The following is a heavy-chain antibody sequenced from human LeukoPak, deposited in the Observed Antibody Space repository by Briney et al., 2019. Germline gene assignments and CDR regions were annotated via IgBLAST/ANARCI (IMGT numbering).Heavy chain of an antibody. V-gene: IGHV3-23*01. D-gene: IGHD3-3*01. CDR3: AKKSLWSGPFDY. Sequence: GGSLRLSCAASGFTFSSYGINWVRQTPGKGLEWVSIITGSGGDSYYTDSVKGRFTLSRDNSKNTLFLQMNSLRAEDTAVYFCAKKSLWSGPFDYWGQGTLVTVFS. CDR2: ITGSGGDS. CDR1: GFTFSSYG. J-gene: IGHJ4*02.